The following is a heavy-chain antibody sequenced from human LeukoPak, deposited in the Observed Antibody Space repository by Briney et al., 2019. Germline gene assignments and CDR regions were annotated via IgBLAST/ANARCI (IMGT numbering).Heavy chain of an antibody. Sequence: PGGSLRLSCAASGFTFSSYWMHWVRQAPGKGLVWVSRINSDGSSTSYADSVKGRFTISRDNAKNTLYLQMNSLRDEDTAVYYCAAAGVPAAKLPVLRFLEWFSGAFDYWGQGTLVTVSS. J-gene: IGHJ4*02. V-gene: IGHV3-74*01. CDR1: GFTFSSYW. CDR3: AAAGVPAAKLPVLRFLEWFSGAFDY. D-gene: IGHD3-3*01. CDR2: INSDGSST.